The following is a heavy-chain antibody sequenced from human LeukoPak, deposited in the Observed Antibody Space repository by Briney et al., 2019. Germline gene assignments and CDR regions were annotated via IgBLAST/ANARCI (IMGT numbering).Heavy chain of an antibody. CDR2: ISNSGNTI. CDR3: ARCRVITSDYFDS. V-gene: IGHV3-11*01. CDR1: GFTFGDYY. Sequence: GGSLRLSCAAPGFTFGDYYMTWIRQAPGEGLEWVSYISNSGNTIKEADSVKGRFTISRDNAQNSLFLQMKSLRAEDTAVYYCARCRVITSDYFDSWGQGTLVTVSS. J-gene: IGHJ4*02. D-gene: IGHD3-16*01.